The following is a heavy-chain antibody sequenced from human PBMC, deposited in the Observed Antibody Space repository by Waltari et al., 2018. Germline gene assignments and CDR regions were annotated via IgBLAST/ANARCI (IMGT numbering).Heavy chain of an antibody. CDR3: ARDRGRGLYLDS. CDR1: GDSMRGNYW. Sequence: QVQLQESGPGLVKPSGTRSLTCAVSGDSMRGNYWWSWVRQSPGKGLEWIGQIHRSGKTNYNPSLESRVTVSMDTSNNQLSLKVTSATAADTAIYYCARDRGRGLYLDSWGQGTLVTVSP. D-gene: IGHD2-15*01. CDR2: IHRSGKT. J-gene: IGHJ4*02. V-gene: IGHV4-4*02.